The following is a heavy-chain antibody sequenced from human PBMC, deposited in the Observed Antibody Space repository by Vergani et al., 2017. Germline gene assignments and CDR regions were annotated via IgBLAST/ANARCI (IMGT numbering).Heavy chain of an antibody. CDR1: GYTFTGYY. CDR2: IIPIFGTA. CDR3: ARNYDFWSAYTVYNWFDP. D-gene: IGHD3-3*01. J-gene: IGHJ5*02. V-gene: IGHV1-69*06. Sequence: QVQLVQSGAEVKKPGASVKVSCKASGYTFTGYYMHWVRQAPGQGLEWMGGIIPIFGTANYAQKFQGRVTITADKSTSTAYMELSSLRSEDTAVYYCARNYDFWSAYTVYNWFDPWGQGTLVTVSS.